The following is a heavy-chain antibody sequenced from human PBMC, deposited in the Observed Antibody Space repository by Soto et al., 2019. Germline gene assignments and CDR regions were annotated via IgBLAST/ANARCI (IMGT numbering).Heavy chain of an antibody. CDR3: ARSLEALAAAAFDI. CDR1: GFTFTDYY. D-gene: IGHD6-25*01. V-gene: IGHV3-11*06. J-gene: IGHJ3*02. Sequence: QVQLVESGGDLVKPGGSLRLSCAASGFTFTDYYMSWIRQAPGKGLEWGSYVSSSSSYTNYADSVKGRFTISRDNAKNSLYLQMNSLRAEDTAVYYCARSLEALAAAAFDIWGQGTMVTVSS. CDR2: VSSSSSYT.